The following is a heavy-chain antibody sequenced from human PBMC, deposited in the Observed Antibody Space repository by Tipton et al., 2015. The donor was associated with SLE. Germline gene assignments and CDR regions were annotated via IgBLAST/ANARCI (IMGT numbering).Heavy chain of an antibody. CDR1: GGSISSSNW. D-gene: IGHD3-9*01. V-gene: IGHV4-4*02. J-gene: IGHJ4*02. CDR2: IYHSGST. CDR3: ARGPRFDWFPLYYFDY. Sequence: TLSLTCAVSGGSISSSNWWSWVRQPPGKGLEWIGEIYHSGSTNYNPSLKSRVTISVDKSKNQFSLKLSSVTAADTAVYYCARGPRFDWFPLYYFDYWGQGTLVTVSS.